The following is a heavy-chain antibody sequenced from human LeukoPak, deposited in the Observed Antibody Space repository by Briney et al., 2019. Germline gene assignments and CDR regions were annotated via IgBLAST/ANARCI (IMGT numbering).Heavy chain of an antibody. CDR1: GFTFSSYA. J-gene: IGHJ4*02. V-gene: IGHV3-23*01. CDR2: ISGSGGST. CDR3: AKSNAYYYGSGSYPDY. Sequence: GGSLRLSCAASGFTFSSYAMSWVRQAPGKGLEWVSAISGSGGSTYYADSVKGRFTISRDNSKNTLYLQMNSLRAEDTAVYYCAKSNAYYYGSGSYPDYWGQGTLVTVSS. D-gene: IGHD3-10*01.